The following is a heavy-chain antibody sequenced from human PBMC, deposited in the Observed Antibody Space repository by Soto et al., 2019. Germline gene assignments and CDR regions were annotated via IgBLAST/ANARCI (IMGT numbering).Heavy chain of an antibody. CDR1: GFTFSSYW. CDR3: ARDRWDFWSGYHSGMDV. D-gene: IGHD3-3*01. CDR2: INSDGSST. Sequence: GGSLRLSCAASGFTFSSYWMHWVRQAPGKGLVWVSRINSDGSSTSYADSVKGRFTVSRDNAKNTLYLQMNSLRAEDTAVYYCARDRWDFWSGYHSGMDVWGQGPKVTVYS. V-gene: IGHV3-74*01. J-gene: IGHJ6*02.